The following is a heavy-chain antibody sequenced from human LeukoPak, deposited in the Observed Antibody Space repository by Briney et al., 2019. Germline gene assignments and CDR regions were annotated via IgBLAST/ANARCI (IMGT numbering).Heavy chain of an antibody. Sequence: PGGSLRLSCAASGFTFSSYAMSWVRQAPGKWLEWVSVISGSGGSTYYADSAKGRFTISRDNSKNTLYLQMSSLRADDTALYYCAKSEVYDFWSGYYDFWGQGTLVTVSS. CDR3: AKSEVYDFWSGYYDF. J-gene: IGHJ4*02. CDR2: ISGSGGST. V-gene: IGHV3-23*01. D-gene: IGHD3-3*01. CDR1: GFTFSSYA.